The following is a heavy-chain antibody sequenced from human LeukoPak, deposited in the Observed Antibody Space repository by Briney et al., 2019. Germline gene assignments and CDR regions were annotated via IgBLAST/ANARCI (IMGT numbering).Heavy chain of an antibody. J-gene: IGHJ4*02. V-gene: IGHV3-23*01. CDR2: IFGSGGSP. CDR3: AKPTTGYSSGRYPGWPADY. CDR1: GFTFGSYA. D-gene: IGHD6-19*01. Sequence: GGSLRLSCAASGFTFGSYAMYWVRQAPGKGLEWVSGIFGSGGSPHYADSVKGRFTISRDNSKNTVYLQMNSLRVEDTAVYYCAKPTTGYSSGRYPGWPADYWGQGTLVTVSS.